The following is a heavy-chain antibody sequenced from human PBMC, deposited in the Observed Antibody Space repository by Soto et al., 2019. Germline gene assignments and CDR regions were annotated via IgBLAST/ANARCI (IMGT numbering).Heavy chain of an antibody. CDR1: GGSISSYY. V-gene: IGHV4-59*08. CDR2: IYYSGST. Sequence: SETLSLTCTVSGGSISSYYWSWIRQPPGKGLEWIGYIYYSGSTNYNPSLKSRVTISVDTSKNQFSLKLSSVTAADTAVYYCASTYYDILTGYYIDYWGQGTLVTVSS. CDR3: ASTYYDILTGYYIDY. J-gene: IGHJ4*02. D-gene: IGHD3-9*01.